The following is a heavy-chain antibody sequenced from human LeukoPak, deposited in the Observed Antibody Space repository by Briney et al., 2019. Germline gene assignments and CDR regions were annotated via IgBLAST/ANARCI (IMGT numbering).Heavy chain of an antibody. J-gene: IGHJ4*02. CDR1: GYTFTNYA. V-gene: IGHV1-3*03. CDR3: ARGPSDASGWYGINDF. Sequence: ASVKVSCKASGYTFTNYAMHWVRQAPGQRLEWMGWINVGNGHTKYSQNFQGRVTITRDTSASTAYMELSSLRSEDMAVYYCARGPSDASGWYGINDFWGQGTLVTVSS. D-gene: IGHD6-19*01. CDR2: INVGNGHT.